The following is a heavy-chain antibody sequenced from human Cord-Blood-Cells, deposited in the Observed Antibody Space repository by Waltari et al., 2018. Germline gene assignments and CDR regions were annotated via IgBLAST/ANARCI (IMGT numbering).Heavy chain of an antibody. Sequence: QVQLVQSGAEVKKPGASVKVSCKASGYTLTSYAMHWVRQAPGQRLEWMGWINAGNGNTKYSQKFQGRVTITRDTSASTAYMELSSLRSEDTAVYYCVRGLHLGELSLYFDYWGQGTLVTVSS. J-gene: IGHJ4*02. CDR1: GYTLTSYA. D-gene: IGHD3-16*02. CDR2: INAGNGNT. CDR3: VRGLHLGELSLYFDY. V-gene: IGHV1-3*01.